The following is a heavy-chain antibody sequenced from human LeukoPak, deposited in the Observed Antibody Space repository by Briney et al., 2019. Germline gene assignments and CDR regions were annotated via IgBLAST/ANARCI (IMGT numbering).Heavy chain of an antibody. J-gene: IGHJ4*02. CDR3: ARDPGDSSGYLSQSDY. CDR1: GYTFTGYY. D-gene: IGHD3-22*01. V-gene: IGHV1-2*02. CDR2: INPNSGDT. Sequence: GASVKVSCKTSGYTFTGYYMHWVRQAPGQGLDWMGWINPNSGDTNYAQKFQGRVTMTRDTSISTAYMELSRLISDDTAVYYCARDPGDSSGYLSQSDYWGQGTLVTVSS.